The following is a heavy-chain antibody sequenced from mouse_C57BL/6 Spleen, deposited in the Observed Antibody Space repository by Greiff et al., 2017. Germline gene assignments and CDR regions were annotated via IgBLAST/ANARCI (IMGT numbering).Heavy chain of an antibody. Sequence: EVMLVESGGDLVKPGGSLKLSCAASGFTFSSYGMSWVRQTPDKRLEWVATISSGGSYTYYPDSVKGRFTISRDNAKNTLYLQMSSLKSEDTAMYYCARGSTGLYAMDYWGQGTSVTVSS. D-gene: IGHD4-1*02. CDR1: GFTFSSYG. CDR2: ISSGGSYT. V-gene: IGHV5-6*01. CDR3: ARGSTGLYAMDY. J-gene: IGHJ4*01.